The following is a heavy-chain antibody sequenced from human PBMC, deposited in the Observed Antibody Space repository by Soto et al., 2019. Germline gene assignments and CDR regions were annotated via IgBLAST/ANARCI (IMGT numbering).Heavy chain of an antibody. V-gene: IGHV4-31*03. J-gene: IGHJ4*02. Sequence: LSLTCTVSGGSISSGGYYWSWIRQHPGKGLEWIGYIYYSGSTYYNPSLKSRVTISVDTSKNQFSLKLSSVTAADTAVYYCARGRIGATYFDYWGQGTLVTVSS. CDR2: IYYSGST. CDR3: ARGRIGATYFDY. CDR1: GGSISSGGYY. D-gene: IGHD1-26*01.